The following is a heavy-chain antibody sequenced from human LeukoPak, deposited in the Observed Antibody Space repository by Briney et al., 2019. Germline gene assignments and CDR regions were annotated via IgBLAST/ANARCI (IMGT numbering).Heavy chain of an antibody. J-gene: IGHJ4*02. CDR1: GDSISSNNW. D-gene: IGHD1-26*01. CDR2: IHHIGST. V-gene: IGHV4-4*02. CDR3: AKSGGYGLIDY. Sequence: SETLSLTCAVNGDSISSNNWWSWVRQPPGKGLEWIGEIHHIGSTYYNASLQSRVTISIDTSKNQFSLRLNSVTAADTAMYYCAKSGGYGLIDYWGQGTLVTVSS.